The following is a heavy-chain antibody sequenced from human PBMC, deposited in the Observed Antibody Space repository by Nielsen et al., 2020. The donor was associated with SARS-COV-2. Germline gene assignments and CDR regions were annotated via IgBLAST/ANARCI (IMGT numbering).Heavy chain of an antibody. CDR1: GFTFSSYS. CDR3: ARGRGIAVAGT. J-gene: IGHJ4*02. Sequence: GESLKISCAASGFTFSSYSMNWVRQAPGKGLEWVSYISSSSSTIYYADSVKGRFTISRDNAKNSLYLQMNSLRAEDTAVYYCARGRGIAVAGTWGQGTLVTVSS. D-gene: IGHD6-19*01. V-gene: IGHV3-48*04. CDR2: ISSSSSTI.